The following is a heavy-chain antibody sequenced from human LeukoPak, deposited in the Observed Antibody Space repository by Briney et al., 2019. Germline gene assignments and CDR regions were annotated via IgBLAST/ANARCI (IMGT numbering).Heavy chain of an antibody. D-gene: IGHD7-27*01. CDR3: ARGRTGNYFDY. CDR2: IYSGGST. V-gene: IGHV3-53*01. CDR1: GFTVSSNY. J-gene: IGHJ4*02. Sequence: GGPLRLSCAASGFTVSSNYMSWVRQAPGKGLEWVSVIYSGGSTYYADSVKGRFTISRDNSENTLYLQMNSLRAEDTAVYYCARGRTGNYFDYWGQGTLVTVSS.